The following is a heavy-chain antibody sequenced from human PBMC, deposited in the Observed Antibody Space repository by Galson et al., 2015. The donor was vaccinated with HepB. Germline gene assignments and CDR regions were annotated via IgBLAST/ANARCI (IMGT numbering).Heavy chain of an antibody. J-gene: IGHJ4*02. CDR3: AKDISTTGTGVDY. V-gene: IGHV3-9*01. CDR2: ISWNSGSI. D-gene: IGHD1-1*01. CDR1: GFTFDDYA. Sequence: SLRLSCAASGFTFDDYAMHWVRQAPGKGLEWVSGISWNSGSIGYADSVKGRFTISRDNAKNSLYQKMNSLRAEDTALYYCAKDISTTGTGVDYWGQGTLVTVSS.